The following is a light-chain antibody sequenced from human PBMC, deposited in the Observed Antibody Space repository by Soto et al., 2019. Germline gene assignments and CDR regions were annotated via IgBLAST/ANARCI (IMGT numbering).Light chain of an antibody. CDR1: QGISSF. Sequence: IQLTPSPSSLSASIGDRVTITCRASQGISSFLAWYQQKPGKAPKLLIYAASTLQSRIPSRFSGRVSGTDFTLTISSLQPEDFASYNCQPLNIDSSPLTFGQGTRLEIK. V-gene: IGKV1-9*01. CDR2: AAS. J-gene: IGKJ5*01. CDR3: QPLNIDSSPLT.